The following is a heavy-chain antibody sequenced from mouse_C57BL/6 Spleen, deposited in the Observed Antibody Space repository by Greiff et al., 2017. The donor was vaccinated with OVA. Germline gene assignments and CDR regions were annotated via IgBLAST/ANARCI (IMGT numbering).Heavy chain of an antibody. Sequence: QVHVKQSGAELVKPGASVKMSCKASGYTFTTYPIEWMKQNHGKSLEWIGNFHPYNDDTKYNEKFKGKATLTVEKSSSTVYLELSRLTSDDSAVYYCARGDFHGRGYYFDYWGQGTTLTVSS. J-gene: IGHJ2*01. CDR1: GYTFTTYP. V-gene: IGHV1-47*01. D-gene: IGHD1-1*01. CDR3: ARGDFHGRGYYFDY. CDR2: FHPYNDDT.